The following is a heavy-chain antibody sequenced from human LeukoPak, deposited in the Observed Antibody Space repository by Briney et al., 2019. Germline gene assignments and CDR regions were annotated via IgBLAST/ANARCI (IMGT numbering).Heavy chain of an antibody. Sequence: GGSLRLSCAASGFAFSSYGMHWVRQAPGKGLEWVAVISYDGSNKYYADSVKGRFTISRDNSKNTLYLQVNSLRAEDTAVYYCAKGLTVAGSFHDYWGQGTLVTVSS. V-gene: IGHV3-30*18. CDR1: GFAFSSYG. J-gene: IGHJ4*02. CDR2: ISYDGSNK. D-gene: IGHD6-19*01. CDR3: AKGLTVAGSFHDY.